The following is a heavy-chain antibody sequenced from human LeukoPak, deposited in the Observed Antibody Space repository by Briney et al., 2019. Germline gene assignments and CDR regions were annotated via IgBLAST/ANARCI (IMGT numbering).Heavy chain of an antibody. D-gene: IGHD2-15*01. Sequence: ASVKVSCKASGYTFTGYYMHWARQAPGQGLEWMGWINPNSGGTNYAQKFQGRVTMTRDTSISTAYMELSRLRSDDTAVYYCARDVRIFRAHFDYWGQGTLVTVSS. CDR3: ARDVRIFRAHFDY. CDR2: INPNSGGT. V-gene: IGHV1-2*02. CDR1: GYTFTGYY. J-gene: IGHJ4*02.